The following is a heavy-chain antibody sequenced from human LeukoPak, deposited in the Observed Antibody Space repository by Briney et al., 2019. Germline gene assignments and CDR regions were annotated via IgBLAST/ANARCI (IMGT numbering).Heavy chain of an antibody. CDR2: IYYSGTT. Sequence: PSDTLSLTCTVSGGSISSGGYYWSWIRQHPGKGLEWIGYIYYSGTTYYNPSLKSRVTISVDTSKNQFSLKLSSVTAADTAVYYCARDYGPYFFDYWGQGTLVTVSS. J-gene: IGHJ4*02. CDR3: ARDYGPYFFDY. CDR1: GGSISSGGYY. V-gene: IGHV4-31*03. D-gene: IGHD4-17*01.